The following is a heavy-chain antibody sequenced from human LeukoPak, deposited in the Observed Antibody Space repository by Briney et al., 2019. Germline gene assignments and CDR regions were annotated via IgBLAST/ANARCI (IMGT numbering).Heavy chain of an antibody. CDR1: GFTFSGYG. J-gene: IGHJ3*02. D-gene: IGHD3-3*01. Sequence: GGSLRLSCAASGFTFSGYGMHWVRQAPGKGLEWVTFIRYDGSNEYYGDSVKGRFTISRDNSKNMLFLQMDSLRAEDTAVYYCARDKVEWVVEGFGAFDIWGQGTMVTVSS. CDR2: IRYDGSNE. V-gene: IGHV3-30*02. CDR3: ARDKVEWVVEGFGAFDI.